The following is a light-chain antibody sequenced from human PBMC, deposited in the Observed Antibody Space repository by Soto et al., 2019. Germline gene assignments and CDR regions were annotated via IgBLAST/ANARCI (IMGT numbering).Light chain of an antibody. V-gene: IGLV2-8*01. Sequence: QSALTQPPSASVSPGQSVTISCTGTRSDVGAYKYVSWYQQYPGKAPKFMIYDVTKRPSGVPDRFSGSKSVNTASLTVSGLQAEDEADYYGTSYVGNDIWVFGGGTKVTVL. J-gene: IGLJ3*02. CDR3: TSYVGNDIWV. CDR1: RSDVGAYKY. CDR2: DVT.